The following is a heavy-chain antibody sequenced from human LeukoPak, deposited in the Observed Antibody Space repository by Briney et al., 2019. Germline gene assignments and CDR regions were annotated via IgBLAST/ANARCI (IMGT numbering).Heavy chain of an antibody. CDR3: ARRPNLPADFGDYWRFDI. CDR2: IYYTGST. CDR1: GVSISRSFYY. D-gene: IGHD4-17*01. Sequence: PSETLSLTCSISGVSISRSFYYWGWIRQPPGGWLGWLGYIYYTGSTYYNPSHKSRVSMSVDTSNNQFSLNLISVTAADTAVYFCARRPNLPADFGDYWRFDIWGQGRGVTVSS. V-gene: IGHV4-39*01. J-gene: IGHJ3*02.